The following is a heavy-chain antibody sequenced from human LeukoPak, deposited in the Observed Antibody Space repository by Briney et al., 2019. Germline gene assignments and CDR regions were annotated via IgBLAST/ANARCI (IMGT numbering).Heavy chain of an antibody. D-gene: IGHD2-21*01. CDR2: IWYDGSNK. J-gene: IGHJ4*02. Sequence: PGRSPRLSCAASGFTFSSYGMHWVRQAPGKGLEWVAVIWYDGSNKYYADSVKGRFTISRDNSKNTLYLQMNSLRAEDTAVYYCAKESYVDSASDYWGQGTLVTVSS. CDR1: GFTFSSYG. CDR3: AKESYVDSASDY. V-gene: IGHV3-33*06.